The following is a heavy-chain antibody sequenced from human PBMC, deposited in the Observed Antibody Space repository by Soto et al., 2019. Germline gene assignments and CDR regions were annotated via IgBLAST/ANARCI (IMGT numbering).Heavy chain of an antibody. CDR3: ARGRSIKYSSSWYPWFDP. D-gene: IGHD6-13*01. CDR1: GYTFTSYY. V-gene: IGHV1-46*01. CDR2: INPSGGST. Sequence: QVQLVQSGAEVKKPGASVKVSCKASGYTFTSYYMHWVRQAPGQGLEWMGIINPSGGSTSYAQKFQGRGTRNGDTSTSTVYMELSSLRSEDTAVYYCARGRSIKYSSSWYPWFDPWGQGTLVTVSS. J-gene: IGHJ5*02.